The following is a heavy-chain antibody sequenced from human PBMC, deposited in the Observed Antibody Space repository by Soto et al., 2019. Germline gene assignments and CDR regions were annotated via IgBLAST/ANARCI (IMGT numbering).Heavy chain of an antibody. CDR1: GYSFSNSY. D-gene: IGHD6-13*01. CDR2: INPDGGST. CDR3: ARDTAAAGIFDY. V-gene: IGHV1-46*01. J-gene: IGHJ4*02. Sequence: GASVKVSCKAYGYSFSNSYVVWVRQAPGQGLEWMGVINPDGGSTNYAQKLQDRVTMTTDTSTSTAYMELRSLRSDDTAVYYCARDTAAAGIFDYWGQGTLVTVSS.